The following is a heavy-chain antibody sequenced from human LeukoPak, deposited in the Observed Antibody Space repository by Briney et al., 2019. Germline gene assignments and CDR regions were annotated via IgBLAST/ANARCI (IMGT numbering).Heavy chain of an antibody. CDR1: GFTFSSYE. V-gene: IGHV3-48*03. CDR3: AETFLYHFEH. Sequence: GGSLRLSCAASGFTFSSYEMNWVRQAPGKGLEWVSYISSSGSTIYYADSVKGRFTISRDNAKNSLYLQMNSLRAEDTAVYYLAETFLYHFEHWGQGTLVTVSS. CDR2: ISSSGSTI. J-gene: IGHJ4*02.